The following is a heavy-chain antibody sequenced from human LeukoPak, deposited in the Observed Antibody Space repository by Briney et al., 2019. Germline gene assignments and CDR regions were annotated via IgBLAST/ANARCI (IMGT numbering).Heavy chain of an antibody. J-gene: IGHJ5*02. V-gene: IGHV4-4*07. D-gene: IGHD2-2*01. CDR3: ARGSPSTSAVPAS. CDR1: GGSISGYY. Sequence: SETLSLTCTVSGGSISGYYWSWIRQPAGKGLEWIGRVYSGGSTNYNPSFESRVTMSVDTSKNQISLRLSSVTAADTAVYYCARGSPSTSAVPASWGQGTLVTVSP. CDR2: VYSGGST.